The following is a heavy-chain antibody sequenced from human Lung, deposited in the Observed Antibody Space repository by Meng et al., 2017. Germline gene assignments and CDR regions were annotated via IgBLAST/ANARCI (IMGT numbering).Heavy chain of an antibody. V-gene: IGHV4-4*02. CDR2: IYHSGST. J-gene: IGHJ4*02. Sequence: VQLQVAGPGPVQPSGTLSLTCAVSGGSISSDNWWSWVRQPPGKGLEWIGEIYHSGSTNYNPSLKSRITISVDKPKNQFSLTLSSVTAADTAVYYCTKNDFYCLGYWGQGTLVTVSS. CDR3: TKNDFYCLGY. CDR1: GGSISSDNW. D-gene: IGHD2-21*01.